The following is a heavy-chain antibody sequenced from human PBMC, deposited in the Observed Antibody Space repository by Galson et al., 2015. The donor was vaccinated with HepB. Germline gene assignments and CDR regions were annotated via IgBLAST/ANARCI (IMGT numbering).Heavy chain of an antibody. D-gene: IGHD5-24*01. CDR3: VKDWARWLQFRFDY. CDR2: ISSNGGST. J-gene: IGHJ4*02. V-gene: IGHV3-64D*06. CDR1: GFTFSSYA. Sequence: SLRLSCAASGFTFSSYAMHWVRQAPGKGLEYVSAISSNGGSTYYADSVKGRFTISRDNSKNTLYLQMSSLRAEDTAVYYCVKDWARWLQFRFDYWGQGTLVTVSS.